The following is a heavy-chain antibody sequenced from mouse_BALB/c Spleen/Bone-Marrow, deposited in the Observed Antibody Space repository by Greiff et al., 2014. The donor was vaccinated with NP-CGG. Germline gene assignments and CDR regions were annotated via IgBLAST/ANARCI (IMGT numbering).Heavy chain of an antibody. CDR2: IYPGDGDT. V-gene: IGHV1-80*01. CDR3: ARGGRLTGYYFDY. Sequence: VKVEESGAELVRPGSSVKISCKASGYAFSSYWMNWVKQRPGQGLEWIGQIYPGDGDTNYNGNFKDKATLTTDKSSTTAYMQLSSLTSEDSAVYFYARGGRLTGYYFDYWGQGTTLTVSS. D-gene: IGHD4-1*01. J-gene: IGHJ2*01. CDR1: GYAFSSYW.